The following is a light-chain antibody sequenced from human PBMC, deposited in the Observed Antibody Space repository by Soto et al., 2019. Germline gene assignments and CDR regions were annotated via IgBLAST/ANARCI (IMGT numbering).Light chain of an antibody. CDR2: EAS. J-gene: IGKJ1*01. CDR1: QSVSSSY. V-gene: IGKV3D-20*02. CDR3: QQSSNWPPWT. Sequence: EIVLTQSPGTLSLSPGERATLSCRASQSVSSSYLAWYQQKPGQAPRLLIYEASVRATGIPARFSGSGSGTDFTLTISRLQPEDIAMYYCQQSSNWPPWTFGRGTRVEI.